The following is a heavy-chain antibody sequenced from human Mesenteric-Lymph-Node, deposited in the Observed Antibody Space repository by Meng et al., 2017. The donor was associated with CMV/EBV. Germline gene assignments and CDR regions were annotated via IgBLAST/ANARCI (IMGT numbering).Heavy chain of an antibody. J-gene: IGHJ1*01. CDR2: IIPIFGTA. D-gene: IGHD3-3*01. Sequence: TFSSYAISWVRQAPGQGLEWMGGIIPIFGTANYAQKFQGRVTITTDESTSTAYMELSSLRSEDTAVYYCARARGDFWSGYGAEYFQHWGQGTLVTVSS. CDR3: ARARGDFWSGYGAEYFQH. CDR1: TFSSYA. V-gene: IGHV1-69*05.